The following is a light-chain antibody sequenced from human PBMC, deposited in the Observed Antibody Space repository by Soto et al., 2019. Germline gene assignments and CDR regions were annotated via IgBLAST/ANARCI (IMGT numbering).Light chain of an antibody. CDR1: NSDVGAYNY. J-gene: IGLJ2*01. CDR2: QVS. V-gene: IGLV2-14*01. Sequence: QSVLTQPASVSGSPGQSITISCTGTNSDVGAYNYVSWYQQHPGKAPKLMIYQVSNRPSGVSNRFSGSKSVNTASLTISGLLSEDEADYYCSSYTTSSTVLLGGGTKLTV. CDR3: SSYTTSSTVL.